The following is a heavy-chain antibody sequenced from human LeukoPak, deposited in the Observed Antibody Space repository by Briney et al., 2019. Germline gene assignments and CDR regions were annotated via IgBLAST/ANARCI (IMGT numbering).Heavy chain of an antibody. CDR2: INHSGST. D-gene: IGHD6-6*01. J-gene: IGHJ4*02. CDR1: GGSFSGYY. V-gene: IGHV4-34*01. Sequence: SETLSLTCAVYGGSFSGYYWSWIRQPPGKGLEWIGEINHSGSTNYNPSLKSRVTISVDTSKNQFSLKLSSVTAADTAVHYCAREPSSSSLYEVDYWGQGTLVTVSS. CDR3: AREPSSSSLYEVDY.